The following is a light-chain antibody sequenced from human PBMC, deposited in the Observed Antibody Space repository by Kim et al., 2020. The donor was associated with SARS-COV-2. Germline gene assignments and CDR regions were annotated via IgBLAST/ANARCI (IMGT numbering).Light chain of an antibody. CDR2: AAS. J-gene: IGKJ4*01. Sequence: EIVLTQSPGTLSLSPGERATLSYRASQSLSGSYLAWYQQRPGQAPRLLIYAASSRATAIPDRFSGSGSGTDFTLTINRMEPEDFAVYYCQQYSSSPLTFGGGTKVDIK. CDR3: QQYSSSPLT. CDR1: QSLSGSY. V-gene: IGKV3-20*01.